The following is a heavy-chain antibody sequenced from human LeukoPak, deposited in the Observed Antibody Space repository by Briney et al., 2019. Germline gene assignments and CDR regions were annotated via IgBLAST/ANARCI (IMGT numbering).Heavy chain of an antibody. CDR3: AKGSCGSGYCPFDC. CDR1: GFTFSTYT. J-gene: IGHJ5*01. CDR2: VSDSSDV. V-gene: IGHV3-21*01. D-gene: IGHD3-22*01. Sequence: GGSLRLSCAASGFTFSTYTMNWVRQAPGKGLEWVSTVSDSSDVHYSDSVKGRFTISRDNSKNTLYLQMNSLRAEDTAVYYCAKGSCGSGYCPFDCWGEGALVTVSS.